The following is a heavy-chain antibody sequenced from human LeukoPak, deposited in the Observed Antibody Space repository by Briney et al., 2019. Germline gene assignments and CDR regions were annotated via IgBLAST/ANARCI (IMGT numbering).Heavy chain of an antibody. D-gene: IGHD3-3*01. CDR2: ISGSGGST. Sequence: GGSLRLSCAASGFTFSSYAMSWVRQAPGKGLEWFSAISGSGGSTYYADAVKGRFTISRDNSKNPLYLQMDSLRAEDTAVYYCAKDVGYDFWSGLDYYYGMDVWGQGTTVTVSS. V-gene: IGHV3-23*01. CDR3: AKDVGYDFWSGLDYYYGMDV. J-gene: IGHJ6*02. CDR1: GFTFSSYA.